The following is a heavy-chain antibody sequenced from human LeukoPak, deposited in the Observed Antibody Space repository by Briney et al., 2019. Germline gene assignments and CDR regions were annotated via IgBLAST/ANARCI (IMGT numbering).Heavy chain of an antibody. J-gene: IGHJ4*02. V-gene: IGHV4-30-2*01. CDR2: IYHSGSGST. Sequence: SETLSLTCTVSGGSISSGGHSWSWIRQPPGKGLEWIGYIYHSGSGSTYYNPSLKSRVTISVDTSKNQFSLKLSSVTAADTAVYYCARVFSYYDFWSGYFSGSGRSHLRYYFDYWGQGTLVTVSS. CDR1: GGSISSGGHS. D-gene: IGHD3-3*01. CDR3: ARVFSYYDFWSGYFSGSGRSHLRYYFDY.